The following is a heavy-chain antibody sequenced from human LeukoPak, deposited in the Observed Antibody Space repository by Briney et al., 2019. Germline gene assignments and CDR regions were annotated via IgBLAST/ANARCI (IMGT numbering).Heavy chain of an antibody. CDR2: VGGGDDI. J-gene: IGHJ4*02. CDR1: GFTFTIYG. D-gene: IGHD2-21*01. V-gene: IGHV3-23*01. CDR3: AKDATPRNRLWDHFDS. Sequence: GGSLRLSCVASGFTFTIYGMSWVRQAPGKGLEWVSSVGGGDDIYYADSVKGRFTGYRDDAKNTVYLQMNSLRVEDTAIHFCAKDATPRNRLWDHFDSWGQGTLVSVSS.